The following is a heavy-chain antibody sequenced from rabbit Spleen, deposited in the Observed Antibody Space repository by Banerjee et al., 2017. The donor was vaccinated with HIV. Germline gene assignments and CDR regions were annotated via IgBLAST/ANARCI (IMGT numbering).Heavy chain of an antibody. J-gene: IGHJ4*01. V-gene: IGHV1S45*01. CDR3: ARGVNRHGDGYDL. Sequence: QEQLVESGGGLVQPEGSLTLTCTASGFTLSTYWICWVRQAPGKGLEWIACIYAGSGGLTYYASWAKGRSTISKASSTTVTLRMTSLTAADTATYFCARGVNRHGDGYDLWGQGTLVTVS. D-gene: IGHD6-1*01. CDR1: GFTLSTYW. CDR2: IYAGSGGLT.